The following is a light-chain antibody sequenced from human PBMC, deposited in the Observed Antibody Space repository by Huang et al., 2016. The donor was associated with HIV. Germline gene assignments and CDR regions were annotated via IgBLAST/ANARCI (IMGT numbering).Light chain of an antibody. J-gene: IGKJ2*01. CDR3: QQHTSWPYT. CDR2: GGS. V-gene: IGKV3-15*01. Sequence: EIVMTQSPATLSVSPGERATLSCRASERISSNLVWYQHKPGQAPRLLIYGGSTRATGVPARFSGSGSGTEFTLTISSLQSEDFAIYHCQQHTSWPYTFGQGTKLEIK. CDR1: ERISSN.